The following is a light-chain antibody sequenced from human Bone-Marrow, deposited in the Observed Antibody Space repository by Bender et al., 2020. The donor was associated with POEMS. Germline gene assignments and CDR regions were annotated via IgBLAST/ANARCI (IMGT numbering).Light chain of an antibody. CDR3: CSYGGNTAFWV. V-gene: IGLV2-23*02. Sequence: QSALTQPASVSGSPGRSITFPCPGTSIDVGNYYLFSCSQHHPAKAPKLLIYEFIKRPSGISFRFSGSKFGNTASLTIFGLQAEDEADYYCCSYGGNTAFWVFGGGTKLTVL. CDR2: EFI. CDR1: SIDVGNYYL. J-gene: IGLJ3*02.